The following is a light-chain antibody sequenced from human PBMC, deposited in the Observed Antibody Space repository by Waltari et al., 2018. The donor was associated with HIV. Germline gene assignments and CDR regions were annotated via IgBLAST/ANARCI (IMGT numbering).Light chain of an antibody. J-gene: IGKJ1*01. V-gene: IGKV1-39*01. CDR1: QTISKF. CDR3: QQTYSAPWT. Sequence: DIQMTQSPSSLSASVGDRVVVTCRANQTISKFLNWYQHKPGKAPNLLISSASNLHGGVPSRFGGSGSGTDCALTITSLQPEDFALYDGQQTYSAPWTFGQGTKIDIK. CDR2: SAS.